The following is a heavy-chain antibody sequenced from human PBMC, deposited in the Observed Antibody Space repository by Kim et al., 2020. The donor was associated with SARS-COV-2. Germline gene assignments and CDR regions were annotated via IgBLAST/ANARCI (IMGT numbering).Heavy chain of an antibody. CDR2: LRKNGDNT. D-gene: IGHD2-15*01. V-gene: IGHV3-64D*06. J-gene: IGHJ4*02. CDR3: VKSGEESIYNPDHFDF. Sequence: GGSLRLSCSASGFTFSSFAMHWVRQAPGKGLEYVSALRKNGDNTYYADSVKGRFTISRDNSMKMLYLHMSSLKTEDTAVYYCVKSGEESIYNPDHFDFWGQGTLVSVSS. CDR1: GFTFSSFA.